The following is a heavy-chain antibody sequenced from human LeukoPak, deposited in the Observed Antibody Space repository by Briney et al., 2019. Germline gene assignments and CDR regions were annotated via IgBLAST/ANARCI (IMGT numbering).Heavy chain of an antibody. Sequence: SETLSLTCNVSGVSISTNYWSWIRQPPGKGLEWIGRIHTSGITNYNPSLKSRVTMSVDTSKNQFSLNLSSVTAADTAVYYCAREDYSSRGLDYWGQGTLVTFSS. D-gene: IGHD6-13*01. J-gene: IGHJ4*02. CDR1: GVSISTNY. CDR3: AREDYSSRGLDY. CDR2: IHTSGIT. V-gene: IGHV4-4*07.